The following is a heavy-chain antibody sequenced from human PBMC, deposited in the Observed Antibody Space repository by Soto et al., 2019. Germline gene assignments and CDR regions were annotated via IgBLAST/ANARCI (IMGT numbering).Heavy chain of an antibody. D-gene: IGHD3-9*01. CDR3: AKAILTGYYRPDYYYGMDV. CDR2: INPSGGST. CDR1: GYTFTSYY. Sequence: QVQLVQSGAEVKKPGASVKVSCKASGYTFTSYYMHWVRQAPGQGLEWMGIINPSGGSTSYAQKLQGRVTMTRDTSTSTVYMELSSLRSEDTAVYYCAKAILTGYYRPDYYYGMDVWGQGTTVTVSS. J-gene: IGHJ6*02. V-gene: IGHV1-46*01.